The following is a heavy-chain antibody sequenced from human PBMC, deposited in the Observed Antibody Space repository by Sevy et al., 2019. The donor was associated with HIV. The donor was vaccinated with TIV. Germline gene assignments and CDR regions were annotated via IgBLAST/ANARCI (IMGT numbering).Heavy chain of an antibody. D-gene: IGHD6-6*01. V-gene: IGHV3-21*01. CDR2: ISSSSSYI. CDR1: GFTFSSYS. Sequence: GGSLRLSCAASGFTFSSYSMNWVRQAPGKGLEWVSSISSSSSYIYYADSVKGRFTISRDNAKNSLYLQMNSLRAEDTAVYYCARGLGSSSSGGDVDYWDQGTLVTVSS. J-gene: IGHJ4*02. CDR3: ARGLGSSSSGGDVDY.